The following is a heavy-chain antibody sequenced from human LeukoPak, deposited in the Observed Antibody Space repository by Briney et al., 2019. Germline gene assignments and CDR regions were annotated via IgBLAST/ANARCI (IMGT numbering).Heavy chain of an antibody. Sequence: SETLSLTCTVSGGSISSYYWSWIRQPPGKGLEWIGYIYYSGSTNYNPSLKSRVTISVDTSKNQFSLKLSSVTAADTAVYYCARESRDYGDYVPFDYWGQGTLVTASS. D-gene: IGHD4-17*01. CDR3: ARESRDYGDYVPFDY. CDR2: IYYSGST. J-gene: IGHJ4*02. V-gene: IGHV4-59*01. CDR1: GGSISSYY.